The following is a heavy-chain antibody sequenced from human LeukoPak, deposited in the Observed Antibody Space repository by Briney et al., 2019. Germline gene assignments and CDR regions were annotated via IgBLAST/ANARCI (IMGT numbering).Heavy chain of an antibody. CDR1: GFTFSSYA. J-gene: IGHJ4*02. Sequence: PGVSLRLSCAASGFTFSSYAMSWVRQAPGKGREWVSAISGSGGSTYYADSAKGRYTISRDNSKNTLYLQKNSLRAEDTAVYYCAKPPPGQWLRPDYFDYWGQGTLVTVSS. CDR2: ISGSGGST. V-gene: IGHV3-23*01. D-gene: IGHD5-12*01. CDR3: AKPPPGQWLRPDYFDY.